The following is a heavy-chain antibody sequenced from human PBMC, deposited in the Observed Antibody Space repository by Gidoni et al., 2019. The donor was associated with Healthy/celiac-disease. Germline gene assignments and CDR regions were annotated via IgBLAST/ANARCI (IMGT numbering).Heavy chain of an antibody. CDR2: IYYSGST. V-gene: IGHV4-59*01. D-gene: IGHD1-26*01. CDR1: GGSISSYY. Sequence: QVQLQVSGPGLVKPSETLSLTCTVSGGSISSYYWRWIRQPPGKGLEWIGYIYYSGSTNYNPSLKSRVTISVDTSKNQFSLKLSSVTAADTAVYYCARSSGSYYVLDYWGQGTLVTVSS. J-gene: IGHJ4*02. CDR3: ARSSGSYYVLDY.